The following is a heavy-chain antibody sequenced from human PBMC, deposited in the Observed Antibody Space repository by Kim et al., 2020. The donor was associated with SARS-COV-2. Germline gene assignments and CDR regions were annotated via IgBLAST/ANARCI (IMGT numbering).Heavy chain of an antibody. CDR3: ARDHTRYSSSWHGLVD. Sequence: GGSLRLSCAASGFTFSSYAMHWVRQAPGKGLEWVSVISYDGSNKYYADSVKGRFTISRDNSKNTLYLQMNSLRAEDTAVYYCARDHTRYSSSWHGLVDWG. D-gene: IGHD6-13*01. V-gene: IGHV3-30-3*01. CDR1: GFTFSSYA. CDR2: ISYDGSNK. J-gene: IGHJ1*01.